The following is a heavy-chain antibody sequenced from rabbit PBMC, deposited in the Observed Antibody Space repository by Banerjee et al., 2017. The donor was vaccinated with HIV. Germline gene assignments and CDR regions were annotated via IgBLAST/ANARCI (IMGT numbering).Heavy chain of an antibody. CDR1: GFSFSNKYV. Sequence: QQQLEESGGGLVKPGGTLTLTCTASGFSFSNKYVMCWVRQAPGKGLEWIGWISTGSSGSTYYATWAKGRFTISKTSTTVTLQMTSLTAADTATYFCAREGNIGDIDLWGPGTLVTVS. J-gene: IGHJ4*01. V-gene: IGHV1S45*01. CDR3: AREGNIGDIDL. CDR2: ISTGSSGST.